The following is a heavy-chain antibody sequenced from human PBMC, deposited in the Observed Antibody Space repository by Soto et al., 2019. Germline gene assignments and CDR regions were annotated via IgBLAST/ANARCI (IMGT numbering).Heavy chain of an antibody. D-gene: IGHD6-13*01. CDR1: GFTFSDHY. J-gene: IGHJ2*01. CDR2: TRNKANSYTT. V-gene: IGHV3-72*01. CDR3: ARVDSRDCYFDL. Sequence: EVQLVESGGGLVQPGGSLRLSCAASGFTFSDHYMDWVRQAPGKGLEWVGRTRNKANSYTTEYAASVKGRFTISRDDSKNSLYLQMNSLKTEDTAVYYCARVDSRDCYFDLWGRGTLVTVSS.